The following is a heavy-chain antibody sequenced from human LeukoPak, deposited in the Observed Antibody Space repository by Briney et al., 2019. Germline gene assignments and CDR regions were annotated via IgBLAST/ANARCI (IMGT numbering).Heavy chain of an antibody. Sequence: GASVKVSCKASGYTFTSYYMHWVRQAPGQGLEWMGWITTYNDNTDYAQKLQGRVTMTTDTSTSTAYMELRSLRSDDTAVYYCARVWGSGWPLYYYYYGMDVWGQGTTVTVSS. CDR3: ARVWGSGWPLYYYYYGMDV. CDR2: ITTYNDNT. D-gene: IGHD6-19*01. CDR1: GYTFTSYY. V-gene: IGHV1-18*04. J-gene: IGHJ6*02.